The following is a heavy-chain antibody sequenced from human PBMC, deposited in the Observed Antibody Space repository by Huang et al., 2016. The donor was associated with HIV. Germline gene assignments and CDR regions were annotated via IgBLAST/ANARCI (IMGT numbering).Heavy chain of an antibody. CDR3: ARYVNDFWSGYPRYNWFDP. CDR2: ISYTGTT. Sequence: QLQLQESGPGLVKPSETLSLTCTVSGGSISTSSYYWGWIRQPPGKGLEWIGSISYTGTTDSTPSLKSRVTIAADTSKNQFCMRLTSVTAADTAVYYCARYVNDFWSGYPRYNWFDPWGQGTLVTVSS. D-gene: IGHD3-3*01. J-gene: IGHJ5*02. CDR1: GGSISTSSYY. V-gene: IGHV4-39*01.